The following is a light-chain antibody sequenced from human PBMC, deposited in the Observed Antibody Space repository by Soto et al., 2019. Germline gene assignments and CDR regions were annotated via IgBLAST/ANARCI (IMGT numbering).Light chain of an antibody. CDR1: QTVTSSN. J-gene: IGKJ5*01. Sequence: EIVLTQSPGTLSLSPGERATLSCGASQTVTSSNLAWYQQKPGQTPRLLIYDASNRATGIPARFSGSGSETDFTLTISSLEPEDFAVYYCQHRMNWPLTFGQGTRLEI. CDR3: QHRMNWPLT. V-gene: IGKV3-11*01. CDR2: DAS.